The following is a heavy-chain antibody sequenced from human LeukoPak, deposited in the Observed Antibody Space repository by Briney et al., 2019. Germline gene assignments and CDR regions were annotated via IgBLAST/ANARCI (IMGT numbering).Heavy chain of an antibody. D-gene: IGHD1-1*01. CDR1: GGSISSYY. CDR2: IYYSGST. V-gene: IGHV4-59*01. J-gene: IGHJ3*02. CDR3: ARERVRAETAADAFDI. Sequence: SETLSLTCTVSGGSISSYYWSWIRQPPGKGLEWIGYIYYSGSTNYNPSLKSRVTISVDTSKNQFSLKLSSVTAADTAVYYCARERVRAETAADAFDIWGQGTMVTVSS.